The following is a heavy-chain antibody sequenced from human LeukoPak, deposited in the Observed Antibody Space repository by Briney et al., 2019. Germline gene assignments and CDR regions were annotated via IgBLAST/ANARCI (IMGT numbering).Heavy chain of an antibody. J-gene: IGHJ4*02. V-gene: IGHV4-61*08. D-gene: IGHD1-7*01. Sequence: SETLSLTCTVSGGSIYSGGYYWSWIRQPPGKGLEWIGYIYNSGSTKYNPSLKSRVTIPVDTSKNQFSLNLSSVTAADTAVYYCATSPGDWNYSFDYWGQGTLVTVSS. CDR1: GGSIYSGGYY. CDR3: ATSPGDWNYSFDY. CDR2: IYNSGST.